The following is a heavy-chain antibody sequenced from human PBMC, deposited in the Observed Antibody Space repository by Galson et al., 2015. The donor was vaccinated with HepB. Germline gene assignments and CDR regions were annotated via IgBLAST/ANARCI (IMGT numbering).Heavy chain of an antibody. CDR3: ARDPPLGAPFDY. D-gene: IGHD7-27*01. Sequence: SLRLSCAGSGFTFSGSAMHWVRQASGRGLEWVGRIGSKANNYATAYTASVKGRFTISRDDSKNTAYLQMNSLRVEDTAIYYCARDPPLGAPFDYWGQGTLVTVSS. V-gene: IGHV3-73*01. CDR2: IGSKANNYAT. CDR1: GFTFSGSA. J-gene: IGHJ4*02.